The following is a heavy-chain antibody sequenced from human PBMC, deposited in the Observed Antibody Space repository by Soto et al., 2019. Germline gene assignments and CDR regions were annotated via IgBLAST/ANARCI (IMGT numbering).Heavy chain of an antibody. CDR3: AKGGLYGSGSYYNAGDYYYYGMDV. V-gene: IGHV3-23*01. CDR2: LSGSGGST. Sequence: VGSLRISCAASGFTFSSYAMTWVRQAPGKGLEWVSSLSGSGGSTYYADSVKGRFTISRDNSKNTLYLQMTSLRADDTAVYYCAKGGLYGSGSYYNAGDYYYYGMDVWGQGTTVTVSS. D-gene: IGHD3-10*01. CDR1: GFTFSSYA. J-gene: IGHJ6*02.